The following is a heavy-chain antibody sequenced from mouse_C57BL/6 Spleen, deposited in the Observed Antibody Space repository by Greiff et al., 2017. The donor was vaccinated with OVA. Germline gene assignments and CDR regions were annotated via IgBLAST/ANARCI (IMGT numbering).Heavy chain of an antibody. V-gene: IGHV10-1*01. D-gene: IGHD3-3*01. CDR3: VRQLGDYAMDY. Sequence: EVKVVESGGGLVQPKGSLKLSCAASGFSFNTYAMNWVRQAPGKGLEWVARIRSKSNNYATYYADSVKDRFTISRDDSESMLYLQMNNLKTEDTAMYYCVRQLGDYAMDYWGQGTSVTVSS. CDR1: GFSFNTYA. J-gene: IGHJ4*01. CDR2: IRSKSNNYAT.